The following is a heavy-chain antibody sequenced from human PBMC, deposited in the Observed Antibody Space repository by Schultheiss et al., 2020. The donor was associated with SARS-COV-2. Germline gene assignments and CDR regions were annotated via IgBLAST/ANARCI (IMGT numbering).Heavy chain of an antibody. CDR2: INHSGST. J-gene: IGHJ5*02. V-gene: IGHV4-34*01. CDR3: ARRLYCSSTSCYFPRPRNWFDP. CDR1: GFIFTTYG. Sequence: ESLKISCAASGFIFTTYGMHWVRQAPGKGLEWIGEINHSGSTNYNPSLKSRVTISVDTSKNQFSLKLSSVTAADTAVYYCARRLYCSSTSCYFPRPRNWFDPLGQGTLVTVAS. D-gene: IGHD2-2*01.